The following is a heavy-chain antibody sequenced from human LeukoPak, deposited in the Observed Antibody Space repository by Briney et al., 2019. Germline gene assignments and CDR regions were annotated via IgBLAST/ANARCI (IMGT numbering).Heavy chain of an antibody. J-gene: IGHJ6*03. CDR3: AELGITMIGGV. Sequence: GGSLRLSCAASGFTFSSYWMSWVRQAPGKGLEGVSGISPGGGPTYYADSVKGRFTISRDDSKNTLYLQMKNLRAEDTAVYYCAELGITMIGGVWGKGTTVTISS. D-gene: IGHD3-10*02. CDR2: ISPGGGPT. CDR1: GFTFSSYW. V-gene: IGHV3-23*01.